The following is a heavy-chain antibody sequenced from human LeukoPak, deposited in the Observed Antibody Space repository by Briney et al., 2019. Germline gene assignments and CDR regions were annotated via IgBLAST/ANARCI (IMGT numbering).Heavy chain of an antibody. CDR3: ARGGGSSGVDY. J-gene: IGHJ4*02. CDR2: IYYNGIT. CDR1: GGSVSSGSYY. D-gene: IGHD3-22*01. Sequence: SETLSLTCTVSGGSVSSGSYYWSWIRQPPGKGLEWIGFIYYNGITNYNPSLKSRVTISIDTSKNQFSLKLSSVTAADTAVYYCARGGGSSGVDYWGQGTLVTVS. V-gene: IGHV4-61*01.